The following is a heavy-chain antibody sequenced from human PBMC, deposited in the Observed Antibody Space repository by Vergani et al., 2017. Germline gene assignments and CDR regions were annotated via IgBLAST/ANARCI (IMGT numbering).Heavy chain of an antibody. CDR3: ATGIAAAGYYYGMDV. CDR2: IYYSGST. Sequence: QVQLQESGPGLVKPSETLSPTCTVSGVSISRYYWSLIRQPPGKGLEWIGYIYYSGSTNYNPSLKSRVTMSVDTSKNQFSLKLSSVTAADTAVYYCATGIAAAGYYYGMDVWGQGTTVTVSS. V-gene: IGHV4-59*12. CDR1: GVSISRYY. D-gene: IGHD6-13*01. J-gene: IGHJ6*02.